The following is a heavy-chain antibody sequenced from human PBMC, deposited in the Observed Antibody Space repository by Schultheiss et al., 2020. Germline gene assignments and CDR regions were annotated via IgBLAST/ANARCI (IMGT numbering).Heavy chain of an antibody. Sequence: GESLKISCAASGFTFSSYAMHWVRQAPGKGLEWVSYISSSSSTIYYADSVKGRFTISRDNAKNSLYLQMNSLRAEDTAVYYCVRHDWSSLNWGQGTLVTVSS. V-gene: IGHV3-48*04. CDR3: VRHDWSSLN. D-gene: IGHD3-9*01. CDR2: ISSSSSTI. CDR1: GFTFSSYA. J-gene: IGHJ4*02.